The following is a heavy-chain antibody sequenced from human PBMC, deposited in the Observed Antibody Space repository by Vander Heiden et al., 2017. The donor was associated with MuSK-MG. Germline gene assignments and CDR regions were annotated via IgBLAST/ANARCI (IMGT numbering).Heavy chain of an antibody. Sequence: QVQLVQSGAAVKKPGSSVKVSCTASGGTFSSYAISWVRQAPGQGLEWMGGIIPILGIANYAQKFQGRVTITADESTSTAYRELSSLRSEETAVYYCAREGYDYVWGSYRYHFDYWCQGTLVTVSS. D-gene: IGHD3-16*02. J-gene: IGHJ4*02. V-gene: IGHV1-69*04. CDR2: IIPILGIA. CDR1: GGTFSSYA. CDR3: AREGYDYVWGSYRYHFDY.